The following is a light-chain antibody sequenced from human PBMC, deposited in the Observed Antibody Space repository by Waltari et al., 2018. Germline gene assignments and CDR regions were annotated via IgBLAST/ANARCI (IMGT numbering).Light chain of an antibody. CDR3: NSYTRKTASVV. CDR1: SSDIGVYNY. CDR2: EVS. V-gene: IGLV2-14*01. J-gene: IGLJ3*02. Sequence: QSALTQPASVSGSPGQSFTISCFGTSSDIGVYNYVSWYQQYPGKAPKLMIYEVSKRPAGVSDRFSGSKSDTTASLTISGLRAEDEADYYCNSYTRKTASVVFGGGTKLTVL.